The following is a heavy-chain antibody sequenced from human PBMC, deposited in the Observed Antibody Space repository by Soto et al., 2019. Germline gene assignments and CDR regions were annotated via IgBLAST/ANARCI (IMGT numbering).Heavy chain of an antibody. D-gene: IGHD2-2*01. CDR1: GGTFSSYT. V-gene: IGHV1-69*02. J-gene: IGHJ4*02. CDR3: AIRPPVPAAMLPWYFDY. Sequence: SVKVSCKASGGTFSSYTISWVRQAPGQGLEWMGRIIPILGIANYAQKFQGRVTITADKSTSTAYMELSSLRSEDTAVYYCAIRPPVPAAMLPWYFDYWGQGTLVTVSS. CDR2: IIPILGIA.